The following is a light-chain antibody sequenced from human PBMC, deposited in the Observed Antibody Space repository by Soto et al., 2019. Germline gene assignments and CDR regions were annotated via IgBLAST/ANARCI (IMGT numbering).Light chain of an antibody. CDR2: EVT. CDR3: CSYAGNSEV. V-gene: IGLV2-23*02. CDR1: SGDVGSYNL. J-gene: IGLJ1*01. Sequence: QSALTQPASVSGSPGQSITIPCTGTSGDVGSYNLVSWYQQHPGKAPKLMIYEVTERPSGVSNRFSGSKSGNTASLPISGLEPEDEADYYCCSYAGNSEVFGTGTKLTVL.